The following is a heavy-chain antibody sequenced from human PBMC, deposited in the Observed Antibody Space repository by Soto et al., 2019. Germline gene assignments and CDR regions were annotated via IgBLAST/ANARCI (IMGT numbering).Heavy chain of an antibody. CDR3: PKEPRMPGRGLDY. V-gene: IGHV3-23*01. CDR2: IDNSGDNT. CDR1: GVTFRTFT. D-gene: IGHD2-2*01. J-gene: IGHJ4*02. Sequence: EVQLLESGGGLVQPGGSLRLSCAASGVTFRTFTMAWVRQAPGKGLEWVSTIDNSGDNTYYADSVRGRFTISRDNSKNTLYLEMNSLRAEDTAVYYCPKEPRMPGRGLDYWGQGTLVTVSS.